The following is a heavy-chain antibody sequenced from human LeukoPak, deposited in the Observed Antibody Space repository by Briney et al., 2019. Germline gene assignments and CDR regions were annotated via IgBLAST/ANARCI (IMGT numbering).Heavy chain of an antibody. CDR3: ALPGYYDSSGYYLYFQH. CDR2: IKQDGSEK. CDR1: GFTFSSYW. J-gene: IGHJ1*01. Sequence: PGGSLRLSCAASGFTFSSYWMSWVRQAPGKGLEWVANIKQDGSEKYYVDSVKGRFTISRDNAKNSLYLRMNSLRAEDTAVYYCALPGYYDSSGYYLYFQHWGQGTLVTVSS. V-gene: IGHV3-7*01. D-gene: IGHD3-22*01.